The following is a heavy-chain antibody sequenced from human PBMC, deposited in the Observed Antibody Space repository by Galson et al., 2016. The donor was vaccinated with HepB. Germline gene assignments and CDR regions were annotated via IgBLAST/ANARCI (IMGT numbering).Heavy chain of an antibody. D-gene: IGHD2/OR15-2a*01. CDR1: GFTFSNHW. CDR2: MKQDGGEK. J-gene: IGHJ4*02. V-gene: IGHV3-7*01. Sequence: SLRLSCAASGFTFSNHWMTWVRQAPGKGLEWVANMKQDGGEKYYVDSVKGRFTISRDNAKNSLYLQMYSLRAEDTAVYYCARAYSRLGRWRLLYYFDYWGQGTLVIVSS. CDR3: ARAYSRLGRWRLLYYFDY.